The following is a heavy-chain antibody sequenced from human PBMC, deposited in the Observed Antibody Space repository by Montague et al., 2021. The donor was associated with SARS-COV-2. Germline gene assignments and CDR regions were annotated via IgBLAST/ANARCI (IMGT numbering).Heavy chain of an antibody. J-gene: IGHJ4*02. D-gene: IGHD1-1*01. V-gene: IGHV4-34*01. CDR3: ARAQNTCFIANCVNYFEV. CDR2: INHSGST. CDR1: GGSFSGYY. Sequence: SETLSLTCAVYGGSFSGYYWSWIRQPPGKGLEWIGEINHSGSTNYNPSLKSRVTISVDTSKNQFSLKLSSVTAADTAVYYCARAQNTCFIANCVNYFEVWGLGALVTASS.